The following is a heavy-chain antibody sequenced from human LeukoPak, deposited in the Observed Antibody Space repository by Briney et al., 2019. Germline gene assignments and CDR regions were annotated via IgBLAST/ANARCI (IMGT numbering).Heavy chain of an antibody. CDR3: TRGVATKPIDY. J-gene: IGHJ4*02. Sequence: NSGGSLRLSCAASGFTFSDYYMSWILQAPGKGLDRVLYISSSSSYTNYADSVKGRFSISRDNAKNSLYLQMNSLRAEDTAVYYCTRGVATKPIDYWGQGTLVTVSS. V-gene: IGHV3-11*06. CDR1: GFTFSDYY. D-gene: IGHD5-12*01. CDR2: ISSSSSYT.